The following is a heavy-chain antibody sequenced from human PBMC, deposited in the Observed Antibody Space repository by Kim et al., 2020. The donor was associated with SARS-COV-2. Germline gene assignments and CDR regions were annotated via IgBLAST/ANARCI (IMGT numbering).Heavy chain of an antibody. D-gene: IGHD3-10*01. CDR3: TTTYYYGSGSSPFDY. Sequence: APVKGRFTISRDDSKNTLYLQMNSLKTEDTAVYYCTTTYYYGSGSSPFDYWGQGTLVTVSS. V-gene: IGHV3-15*01. J-gene: IGHJ4*02.